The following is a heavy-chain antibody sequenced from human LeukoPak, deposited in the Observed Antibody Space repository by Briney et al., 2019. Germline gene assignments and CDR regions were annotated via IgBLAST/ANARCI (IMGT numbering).Heavy chain of an antibody. CDR2: ISWNSGNI. J-gene: IGHJ4*02. CDR3: AKTGTYSSSSGYIDS. V-gene: IGHV3-9*01. CDR1: GFTFKNYA. Sequence: GRSLRLSCAASGFTFKNYAMHWVRQAPGKGLEGGSGISWNSGNIGYADSVKGRFTIYRDNAKNSLFLQMNSLRAEDTALYYCAKTGTYSSSSGYIDSWGQGTLVTVSS. D-gene: IGHD6-6*01.